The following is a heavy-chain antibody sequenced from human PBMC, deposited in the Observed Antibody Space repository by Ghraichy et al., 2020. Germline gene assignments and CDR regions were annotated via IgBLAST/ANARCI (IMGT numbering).Heavy chain of an antibody. CDR1: GFTFSIYG. CDR2: IRYDGSNK. V-gene: IGHV3-30*02. J-gene: IGHJ4*02. CDR3: ANARYCSGGSCYSGYY. Sequence: GGSPRLSCAASGFTFSIYGMHWVRQAPGKGLEWVAFIRYDGSNKYYADSVKGRFTISRDNSKNTLYLQMNSLRAEDTAVYYCANARYCSGGSCYSGYYWGQGTLVIVSS. D-gene: IGHD2-15*01.